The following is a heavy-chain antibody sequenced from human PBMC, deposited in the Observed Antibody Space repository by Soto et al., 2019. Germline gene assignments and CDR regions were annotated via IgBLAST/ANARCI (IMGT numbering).Heavy chain of an antibody. CDR2: IIPIFGTA. D-gene: IGHD2-2*01. V-gene: IGHV1-69*13. CDR3: ARGDSLLRPFDY. J-gene: IGHJ4*02. Sequence: SVKVSCKASGGTFSIYAISWVLLAPGQGLEWMGGIIPIFGTANYAQKFQGRVTITADESTSTAYMELSSLRSEDTAVYYCARGDSLLRPFDYWGQGTLVTVSS. CDR1: GGTFSIYA.